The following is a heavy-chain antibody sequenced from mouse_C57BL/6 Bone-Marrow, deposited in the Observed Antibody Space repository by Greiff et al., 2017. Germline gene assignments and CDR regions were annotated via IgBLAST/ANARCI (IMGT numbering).Heavy chain of an antibody. J-gene: IGHJ1*03. V-gene: IGHV1-64*01. D-gene: IGHD2-4*01. CDR1: GYTFTSYW. CDR3: ARDPSTMIPPYWYCDV. CDR2: IHPNSGST. Sequence: QVQLKQPGAELVKPGASVKLSCKASGYTFTSYWMHWVKQRPGQGLAWIGMIHPNSGSTNYNEQFKSKAPLTVDKSSRTAYMQIRRLTTEDSQVYYCARDPSTMIPPYWYCDVGGTGTTVTVSS.